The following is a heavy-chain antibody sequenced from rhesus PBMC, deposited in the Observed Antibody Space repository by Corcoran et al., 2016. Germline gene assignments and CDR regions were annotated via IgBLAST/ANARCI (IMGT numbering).Heavy chain of an antibody. V-gene: IGHV3S42*01. CDR2: ISSTGGRT. Sequence: EVQLVESGGGLVQPGGSLRRSCADSGVTFSNHWMAWVRQTPEKGLEWIAGISSTGGRTDYADSVKGRVTISRDNSKNTLSLQINGLRIEDTGVYYCARDFNYWSLDVWGRGVLVTVSS. CDR3: ARDFNYWSLDV. CDR1: GVTFSNHW. J-gene: IGHJ5-2*02. D-gene: IGHD3-22*01.